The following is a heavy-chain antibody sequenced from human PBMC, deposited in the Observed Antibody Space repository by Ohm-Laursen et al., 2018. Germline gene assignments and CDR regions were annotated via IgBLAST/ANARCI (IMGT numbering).Heavy chain of an antibody. CDR3: ARDRIAARRGDFDY. J-gene: IGHJ4*02. V-gene: IGHV3-11*04. CDR1: GFTVSDAW. Sequence: SLRLSCAASGFTVSDAWMSWVRQAPGKGLQWVSYIDTSSRGIYSADSVKGRFTISRDNAKNSLYLQMNSLRAEDTAVYYCARDRIAARRGDFDYWGQGTLVTVSS. CDR2: IDTSSRGI. D-gene: IGHD6-6*01.